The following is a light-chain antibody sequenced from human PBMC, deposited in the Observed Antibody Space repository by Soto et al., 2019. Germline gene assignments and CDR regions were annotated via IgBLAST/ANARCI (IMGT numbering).Light chain of an antibody. J-gene: IGKJ1*01. CDR3: QQHRT. CDR2: AAS. V-gene: IGKV3-20*01. CDR1: QSVTVNS. Sequence: EILLTQSPSTLSLSRWEGVTLSCRASQSVTVNSLAWYQQKPGQAPRLLIYAASTRAAAVPDRFNGSGSGTDFALTISRLEPEDFGVYYCQQHRTFGQGTKVDIK.